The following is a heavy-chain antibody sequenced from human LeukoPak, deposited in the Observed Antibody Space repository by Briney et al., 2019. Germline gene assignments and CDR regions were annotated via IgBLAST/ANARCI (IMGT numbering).Heavy chain of an antibody. CDR3: ARHNYDSSGYYNLNFDY. V-gene: IGHV4-39*01. CDR2: IYYSGST. Sequence: SETLSLTCTVSGGSISSSSYYWGWIRQPPGKGLEWIGSIYYSGSTYYNPSLKSRVTISVDTSKNQFSLKLSSVTAADTAVYYCARHNYDSSGYYNLNFDYWGQGTLVTVSS. J-gene: IGHJ4*02. CDR1: GGSISSSSYY. D-gene: IGHD3-22*01.